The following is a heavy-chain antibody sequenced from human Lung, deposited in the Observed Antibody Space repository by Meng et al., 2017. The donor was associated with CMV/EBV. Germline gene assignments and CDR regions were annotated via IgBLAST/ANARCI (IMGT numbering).Heavy chain of an antibody. CDR3: ATYWAWFDP. J-gene: IGHJ5*02. V-gene: IGHV1-18*04. CDR1: GPTFTSNG. CDR2: ISSNNGNT. D-gene: IGHD2-8*02. Sequence: ASAXVFCNAPGPTFTSNGFSCVRQAPGEGLEWMGWISSNNGNTNYAQKLQGRITMTTDTSTRTAYMELSSLRSDDTAVYYCATYWAWFDPWGQGPLVTVSS.